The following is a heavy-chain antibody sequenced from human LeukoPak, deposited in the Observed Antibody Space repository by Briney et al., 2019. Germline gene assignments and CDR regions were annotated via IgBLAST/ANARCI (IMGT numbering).Heavy chain of an antibody. Sequence: PGGSLRLSCAASGFTFSRYAMTWVRQAPGKGLEWLSVISDSGGNKDYADSVKGRFTISRDSSKNTLYLKMKSLRAEDTAVYYCAKELERTLLEYWGQGTLVTVSS. CDR2: ISDSGGNK. CDR3: AKELERTLLEY. CDR1: GFTFSRYA. V-gene: IGHV3-23*01. D-gene: IGHD1-1*01. J-gene: IGHJ4*02.